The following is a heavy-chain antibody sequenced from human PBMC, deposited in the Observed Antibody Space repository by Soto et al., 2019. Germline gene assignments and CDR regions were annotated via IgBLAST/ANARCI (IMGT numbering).Heavy chain of an antibody. D-gene: IGHD2-21*01. Sequence: QVQLQQWGAGLLKPSETLSLTCVVSGGSLSDYFWSWIRQPPGMALEWIGEINHLGSTNYNPSLKSRVTMTVYTSKHQFSLTLNSVTAADTATYYCARGGISHWAYFYYMDVWDRGTTVSVSS. CDR2: INHLGST. V-gene: IGHV4-34*01. CDR1: GGSLSDYF. CDR3: ARGGISHWAYFYYMDV. J-gene: IGHJ6*03.